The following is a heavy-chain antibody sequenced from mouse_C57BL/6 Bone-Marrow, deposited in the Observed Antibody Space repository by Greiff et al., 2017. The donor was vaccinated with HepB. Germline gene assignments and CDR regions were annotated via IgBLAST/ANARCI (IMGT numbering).Heavy chain of an antibody. CDR1: GYAFSSYW. D-gene: IGHD2-4*01. J-gene: IGHJ3*01. CDR3: ARGGGLRFAY. CDR2: IYPGDGDT. Sequence: QVQLKESWAELVKPGASVKISCKASGYAFSSYWMNWVKQRPGKGLEWIGQIYPGDGDTNYNGKFKGKATLTADKSSSTAYMQLSSLTSEDSAVYFCARGGGLRFAYWGQGTLVTVSA. V-gene: IGHV1-80*01.